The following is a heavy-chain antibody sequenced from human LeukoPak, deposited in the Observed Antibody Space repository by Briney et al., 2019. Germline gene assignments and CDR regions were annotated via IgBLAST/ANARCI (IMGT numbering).Heavy chain of an antibody. CDR2: ISPYNGNT. D-gene: IGHD4-11*01. V-gene: IGHV1-18*01. CDR1: GYTFSSYG. J-gene: IGHJ5*02. Sequence: GASVKVSCKAFGYTFSSYGITWVRQAPGQGLEWMGWISPYNGNTNYAQKLQGRVTMTTDTSTSTAYMELRSLRSDDTAVYYCARVPRLGWFDPWGQGTLVTVSS. CDR3: ARVPRLGWFDP.